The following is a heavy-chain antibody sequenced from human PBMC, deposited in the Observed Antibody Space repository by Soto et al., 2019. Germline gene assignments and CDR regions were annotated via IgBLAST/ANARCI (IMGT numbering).Heavy chain of an antibody. CDR2: ISYDGSNK. D-gene: IGHD2-15*01. Sequence: QVQLVESGGGVVQPGRSLRLSCAASGFTFSSYAMHWVRQAPGKGLEWVAVISYDGSNKYYADSVKGRFTISRDNSKNTLYLQMNSLRAEDTAVYYCARDAFVVVVAATFYYYYGMDVWGQGTTVTVSS. J-gene: IGHJ6*02. CDR1: GFTFSSYA. V-gene: IGHV3-30-3*01. CDR3: ARDAFVVVVAATFYYYYGMDV.